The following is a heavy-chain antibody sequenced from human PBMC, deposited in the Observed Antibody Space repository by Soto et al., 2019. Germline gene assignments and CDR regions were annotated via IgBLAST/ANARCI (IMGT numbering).Heavy chain of an antibody. CDR2: IWYDGSNK. Sequence: QVQLVESGGGVVQPGGSLRLSCTTSGFTCNTYGMHWVRQAPGQGLEWVAIIWYDGSNKYYADSVKGRSTISRDNSKNTLYLQMNSQRAEDTALYHWATADCIGAYCYSLPFDYGVDVWGQGATVTVSS. CDR1: GFTCNTYG. D-gene: IGHD2-15*01. V-gene: IGHV3-33*08. J-gene: IGHJ6*02. CDR3: ATADCIGAYCYSLPFDYGVDV.